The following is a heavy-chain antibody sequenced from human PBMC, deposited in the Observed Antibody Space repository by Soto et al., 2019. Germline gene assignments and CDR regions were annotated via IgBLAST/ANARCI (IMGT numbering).Heavy chain of an antibody. J-gene: IGHJ4*02. D-gene: IGHD1-26*01. CDR3: AIDLAKGGGSAGFDY. V-gene: IGHV1-2*02. CDR2: INPKSGGT. CDR1: GYTFTVYY. Sequence: ASVKVSCKASGYTFTVYYMHWVRQAPGQGLEWMGWINPKSGGTMYPQKFQGRVTMTWDTSISTAYMALTRLRSDDTAVYYCAIDLAKGGGSAGFDYWGQGTLAPVSS.